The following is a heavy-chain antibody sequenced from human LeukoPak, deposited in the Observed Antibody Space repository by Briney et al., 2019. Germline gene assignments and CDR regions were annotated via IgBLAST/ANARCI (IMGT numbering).Heavy chain of an antibody. J-gene: IGHJ4*02. V-gene: IGHV3-48*03. D-gene: IGHD7-27*01. CDR2: ISSSGGTR. Sequence: GGSLRLSCAASGFTFSSSGFIFSDYEMYWVRQAPGQGLEWVSYISSSGGTRYYADPVKGRFTISRDNAKKSLYLHMDSLRAEDTAVYYCTTIGGLGTDDYWGQGTLVTVSS. CDR3: TTIGGLGTDDY. CDR1: GFTFSS.